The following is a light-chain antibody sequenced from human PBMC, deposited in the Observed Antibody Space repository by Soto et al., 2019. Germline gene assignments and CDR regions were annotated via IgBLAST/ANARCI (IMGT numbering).Light chain of an antibody. CDR2: FRS. CDR3: KQSNSVPYT. CDR1: QDISNW. V-gene: IGKV1-12*01. J-gene: IGKJ2*01. Sequence: DIQMTQSPSSVFASVGDRVTITCRASQDISNWLAWYQQKPGKAPKALIYFRSNLRSGVPSRFRGTGSGTEFTLTISSLQPEDFATYYCKQSNSVPYTFGQGTRLEI.